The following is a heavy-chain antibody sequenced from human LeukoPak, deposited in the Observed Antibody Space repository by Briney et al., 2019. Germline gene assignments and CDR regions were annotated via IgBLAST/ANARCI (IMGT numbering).Heavy chain of an antibody. J-gene: IGHJ3*02. CDR2: ISVSGGST. V-gene: IGHV3-23*01. Sequence: GGSLRLSCAASGFTFSSYGMHWVRQAPGKGLEWVSTISVSGGSTYYADSVKGRFTISRDNSKNILYLQMNSLRAEDTAVYYCAKDWKDYGDFHTFDIWGQGTVVTVSS. CDR3: AKDWKDYGDFHTFDI. CDR1: GFTFSSYG. D-gene: IGHD4-17*01.